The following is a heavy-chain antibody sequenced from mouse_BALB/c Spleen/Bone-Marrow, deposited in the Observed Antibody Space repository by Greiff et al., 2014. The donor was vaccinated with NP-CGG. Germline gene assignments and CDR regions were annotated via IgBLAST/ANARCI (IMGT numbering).Heavy chain of an antibody. Sequence: QVQLQQSGPGLVQPSQSLSITCTVSGFSFSSYGVHWVRQSPGKGLEWLGVIWIGGSRDYNAAFLSRLTVSKDNSKSQVIFKMTCQQANDSSLDYCARNHRGCYFDYWGQGTTLTVSS. J-gene: IGHJ2*01. CDR1: GFSFSSYG. CDR2: IWIGGSR. D-gene: IGHD3-3*01. V-gene: IGHV2-2*02. CDR3: ARNHRGCYFDY.